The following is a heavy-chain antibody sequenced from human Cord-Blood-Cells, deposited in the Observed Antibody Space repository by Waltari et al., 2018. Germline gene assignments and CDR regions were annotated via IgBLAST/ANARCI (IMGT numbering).Heavy chain of an antibody. CDR3: AALKGL. CDR2: ISGSGGST. Sequence: EVQLLESGGGLVQPGGSLRLSCSASGLTLCSAAMSWVRPAPGKGLEWVSAISGSGGSTYYADSVKGRFTISRDNSKNTLYLQMNSLRAEDTAVYYCAALKGLWGRGTLVTVSS. V-gene: IGHV3-23*01. CDR1: GLTLCSAA. J-gene: IGHJ2*01.